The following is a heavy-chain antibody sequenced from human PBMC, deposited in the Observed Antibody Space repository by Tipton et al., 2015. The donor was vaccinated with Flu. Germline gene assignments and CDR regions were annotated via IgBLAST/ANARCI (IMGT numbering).Heavy chain of an antibody. Sequence: SLRLSCAASGFTFSSYSMNWVRQAPGKGLEWVSSISSSSSYIYYADSVKGRFTISRDNAKNSLYLQTNSLRAEDTAAYYCARSPRSTCLYCSGGSCYSLDYWGQGTLVTVSS. J-gene: IGHJ4*02. CDR3: ARSPRSTCLYCSGGSCYSLDY. V-gene: IGHV3-21*01. D-gene: IGHD2-15*01. CDR1: GFTFSSYS. CDR2: ISSSSSYI.